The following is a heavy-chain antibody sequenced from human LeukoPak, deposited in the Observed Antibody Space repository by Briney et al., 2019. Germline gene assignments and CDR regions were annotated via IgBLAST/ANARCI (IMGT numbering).Heavy chain of an antibody. CDR3: AREDSGHYFDY. J-gene: IGHJ4*02. D-gene: IGHD1-26*01. CDR1: GFTFDDYD. CDR2: IWYDGSDK. V-gene: IGHV3-33*01. Sequence: PGGSLRLSCAASGFTFDDYDMHWVRQAPGKGLEWVAIIWYDGSDKYYADSVKGRFTISRDNSKNTLYLQMNRLRAEDTAFYYCAREDSGHYFDYWGQGTLVTVSS.